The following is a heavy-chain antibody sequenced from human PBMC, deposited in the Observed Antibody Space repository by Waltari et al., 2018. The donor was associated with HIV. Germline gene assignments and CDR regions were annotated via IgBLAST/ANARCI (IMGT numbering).Heavy chain of an antibody. V-gene: IGHV4-4*02. CDR2: IHHSGCT. Sequence: QVQLQESGPGLVKPSGTLSLTCAVSGGSISSSNWWSWVRQPPGKGLEWIGQIHHSGCTNYNPSLKSRVTISVDKSKNQFSLKLSSVTAADTAVYYCARLDDYVWGSYRMGVCDYWGQGTLVTVSS. D-gene: IGHD3-16*02. J-gene: IGHJ4*02. CDR3: ARLDDYVWGSYRMGVCDY. CDR1: GGSISSSNW.